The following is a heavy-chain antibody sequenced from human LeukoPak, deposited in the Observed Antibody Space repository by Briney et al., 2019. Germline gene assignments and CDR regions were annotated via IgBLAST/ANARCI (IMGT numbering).Heavy chain of an antibody. CDR2: IKQDGSEK. D-gene: IGHD3-3*01. J-gene: IGHJ4*02. Sequence: PGRSLRLSCAASGFTFDDYAMHWVRQAPGKGLEWVANIKQDGSEKYYVDSVKGRFTISRDNAKNSLYLQMNSLRAEDTAVYYCARVPGFWSGYYYFDYWGQGTLVTVSS. CDR1: GFTFDDYA. V-gene: IGHV3-7*01. CDR3: ARVPGFWSGYYYFDY.